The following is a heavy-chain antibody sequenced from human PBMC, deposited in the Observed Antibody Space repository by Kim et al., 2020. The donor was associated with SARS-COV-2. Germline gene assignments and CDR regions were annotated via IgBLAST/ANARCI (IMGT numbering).Heavy chain of an antibody. V-gene: IGHV4-59*08. Sequence: SETLSLTCNVSGGSMSSYYWSWIRQPPGKGLEWIGYMYYSGTTNYNPSLTTRVTMSVDMSKSQFSLKLSSVTASDTALYYCAKSLSVAIIPSAGRAFDIWGQGTMVTVSS. CDR1: GGSMSSYY. J-gene: IGHJ3*02. D-gene: IGHD3-16*01. CDR2: MYYSGTT. CDR3: AKSLSVAIIPSAGRAFDI.